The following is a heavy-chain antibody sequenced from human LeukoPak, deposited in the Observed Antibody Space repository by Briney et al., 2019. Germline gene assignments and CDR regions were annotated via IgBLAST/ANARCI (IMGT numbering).Heavy chain of an antibody. Sequence: ASVKVSCKASGYTFTSYDISWVRQATGQGLEWMGWMNPNSGNTGYAQKFQGRVTMTRNTSISTAYMELSSLRSEDTAVYYCARGLYSSGWYYYWGQGTLVTVSS. CDR1: GYTFTSYD. D-gene: IGHD6-19*01. CDR2: MNPNSGNT. CDR3: ARGLYSSGWYYY. J-gene: IGHJ4*02. V-gene: IGHV1-8*01.